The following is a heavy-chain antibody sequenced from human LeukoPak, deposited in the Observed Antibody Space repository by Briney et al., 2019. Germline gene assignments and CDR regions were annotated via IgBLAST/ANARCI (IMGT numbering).Heavy chain of an antibody. J-gene: IGHJ6*02. D-gene: IGHD3-22*01. CDR1: GDSVSSKSTA. V-gene: IGHV6-1*01. CDR3: ARVPGYVSSGYYYYYGMDV. CDR2: TYYRSKWYT. Sequence: SQTLSLTCAISGDSVSSKSTAWNWIRQSPSRGLEWLGRTYYRSKWYTGYAVSVKGRITINPDTSKNQFSLKLSSVTAADTAVYYCARVPGYVSSGYYYYYGMDVWGQGTTVTVSS.